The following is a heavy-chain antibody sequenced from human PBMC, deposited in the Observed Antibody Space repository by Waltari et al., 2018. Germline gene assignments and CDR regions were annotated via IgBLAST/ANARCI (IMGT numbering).Heavy chain of an antibody. D-gene: IGHD3-10*01. Sequence: QVQLLESGPRLVKPSETLSLTCSVSGHPITTYYWRWIRQSPGKGLEWVGYSYHSGSTVYNPSRRSRATIAVDTSKNQCSLKVTSVTAADTAVYYCARDSGMEHGLSSGSWFYYMDVWGKGTTVTVSS. V-gene: IGHV4-59*01. CDR2: SYHSGST. J-gene: IGHJ6*03. CDR3: ARDSGMEHGLSSGSWFYYMDV. CDR1: GHPITTYY.